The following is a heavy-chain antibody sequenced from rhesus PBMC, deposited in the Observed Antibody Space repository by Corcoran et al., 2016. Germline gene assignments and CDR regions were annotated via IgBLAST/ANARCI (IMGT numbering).Heavy chain of an antibody. D-gene: IGHD6-31*01. CDR2: IDPSDSDT. Sequence: EVQLVQSGAEVKRPGEALKIPCTTSGYSCTSYWISVVRQMPGQGLEWMGAIDPSDSDTRYSPSFQGQVTISADKSISTAYLQWSSLKASDSATYYCAKGGELAAAGLYYWGQGVLVTVSS. CDR1: GYSCTSYW. J-gene: IGHJ4*01. V-gene: IGHV5-2*01. CDR3: AKGGELAAAGLYY.